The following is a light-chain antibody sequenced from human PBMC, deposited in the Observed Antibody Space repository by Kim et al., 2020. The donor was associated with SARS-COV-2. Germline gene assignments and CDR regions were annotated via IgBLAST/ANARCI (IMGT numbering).Light chain of an antibody. V-gene: IGKV3D-15*01. J-gene: IGKJ2*01. CDR2: GAS. Sequence: PGESATLSCRASETLSTSLAWYQQSSGHFPRLLIHGASTRAAGVPSRFTGRGSGTEFTLTINSLQSEDFAVYYCQQYYNLYTFGQGTKLEIK. CDR3: QQYYNLYT. CDR1: ETLSTS.